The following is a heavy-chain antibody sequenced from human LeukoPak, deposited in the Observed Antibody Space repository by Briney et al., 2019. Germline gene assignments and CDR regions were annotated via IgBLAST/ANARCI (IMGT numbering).Heavy chain of an antibody. Sequence: ASVKVSCKASGYTFTSYGISWVRQAPGQGLEWMGWINPNSGGTNYAQKFQGRVTMTRDTSISTAYMELSRLRSDDTAVYYCARGSSWYGRYWGQGTLVTVSS. CDR3: ARGSSWYGRY. CDR2: INPNSGGT. CDR1: GYTFTSYG. J-gene: IGHJ4*02. D-gene: IGHD6-13*01. V-gene: IGHV1-2*02.